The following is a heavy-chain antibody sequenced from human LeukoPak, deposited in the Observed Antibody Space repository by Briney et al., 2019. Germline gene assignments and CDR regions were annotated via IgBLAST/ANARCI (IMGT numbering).Heavy chain of an antibody. CDR2: IKQDGGER. J-gene: IGHJ4*02. D-gene: IGHD3-3*01. CDR1: GFTFSSYW. Sequence: PGGSLRLSCAASGFTFSSYWMSWVRQAPGKGLEWVANIKQDGGERHYVDSVKGRFTISRDNAKNSLYLQMNSLRAEDTAVYHCARDRYFSYWGQGTLVTVSS. CDR3: ARDRYFSY. V-gene: IGHV3-7*01.